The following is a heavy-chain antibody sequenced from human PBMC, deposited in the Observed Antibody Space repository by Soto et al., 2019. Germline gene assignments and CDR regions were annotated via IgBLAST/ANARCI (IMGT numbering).Heavy chain of an antibody. CDR3: AKGGIVVVINPVDTFDI. J-gene: IGHJ3*02. D-gene: IGHD3-22*01. V-gene: IGHV3-23*01. CDR2: ISGSGGST. CDR1: GFTFSSYA. Sequence: GSLRLSCAASGFTFSSYAMSWVRQAPGKGLEWVSAISGSGGSTYYADSVKGRFTISRDNSKNTLYLQMNSLRAEDTAVYYCAKGGIVVVINPVDTFDIWGQGTMVTVSS.